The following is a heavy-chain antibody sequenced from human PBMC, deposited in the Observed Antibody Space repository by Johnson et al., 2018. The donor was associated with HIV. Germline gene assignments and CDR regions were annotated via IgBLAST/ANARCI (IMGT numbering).Heavy chain of an antibody. D-gene: IGHD2-21*01. Sequence: VQLVESGGGVVQPGGSLRLSCAASGFTFSSYAMSWVRQAPGKGLEWVSAISGSGGSTYYADSVKGRFTISRDNSKNTLYLQMNSLSAEHTAVYYCAVVALPMYWYDAFDIWGQGTMVPVSS. CDR2: ISGSGGST. V-gene: IGHV3-23*04. J-gene: IGHJ3*02. CDR3: AVVALPMYWYDAFDI. CDR1: GFTFSSYA.